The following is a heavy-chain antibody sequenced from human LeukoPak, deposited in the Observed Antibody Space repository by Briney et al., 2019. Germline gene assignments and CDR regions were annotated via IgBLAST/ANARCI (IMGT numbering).Heavy chain of an antibody. J-gene: IGHJ4*02. CDR1: GGSFSGYY. D-gene: IGHD3-3*01. CDR2: INHSGST. Sequence: SETLSLTCAVYGGSFSGYYWSWIRQPPGKGLEWIGEINHSGSTNYNPSLKSRVTISVDTSKNQFSLKLSSVTAADTAVYYCARAPYYDFWSGYSFYFDYWGQGTLVTVSS. CDR3: ARAPYYDFWSGYSFYFDY. V-gene: IGHV4-34*01.